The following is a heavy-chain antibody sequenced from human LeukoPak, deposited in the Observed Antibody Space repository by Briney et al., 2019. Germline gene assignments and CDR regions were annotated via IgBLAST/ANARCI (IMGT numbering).Heavy chain of an antibody. CDR3: AKDRGLRFLEWLFDY. Sequence: PGGSLRLSCAASGLTLRTYAMSWVRQAPGEGLEWVSAISGSDGSTYYADSVKGRFTISRDNSKNTLYLQMNSLRAEDTAVYYCAKDRGLRFLEWLFDYWGQGTLVTVSS. D-gene: IGHD3-3*01. CDR2: ISGSDGST. CDR1: GLTLRTYA. V-gene: IGHV3-23*01. J-gene: IGHJ4*02.